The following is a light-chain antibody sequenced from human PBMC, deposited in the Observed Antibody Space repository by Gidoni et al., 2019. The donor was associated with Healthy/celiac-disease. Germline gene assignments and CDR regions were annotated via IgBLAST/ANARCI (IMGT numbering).Light chain of an antibody. CDR2: GAS. CDR3: QQYNNWRGT. CDR1: QSVSSN. J-gene: IGKJ1*01. V-gene: IGKV3-15*01. Sequence: EIVMTQSPATLSVSPGERATLSCRASQSVSSNLAGYQQKPGQAPRLLIYGASTRATGIPARFSGSGSGTEFTLTISSLQSEDFASYYCQQYNNWRGTFXXXTKVEIK.